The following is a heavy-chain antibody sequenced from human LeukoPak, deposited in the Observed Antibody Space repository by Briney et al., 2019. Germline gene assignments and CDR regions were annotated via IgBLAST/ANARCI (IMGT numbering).Heavy chain of an antibody. CDR2: ISGSGGST. J-gene: IGHJ5*02. D-gene: IGHD3-10*01. CDR1: GFTFSSYL. CDR3: AKIHGSGSYYIQYNWFDP. V-gene: IGHV3-23*01. Sequence: GGSLRLSCAASGFTFSSYLMNWVRQAPGKGLEWVSAISGSGGSTYYADSVKGRFTISRDNSKNTLYLQMNSLRAEDTAVYYCAKIHGSGSYYIQYNWFDPWGQGTLVTVSS.